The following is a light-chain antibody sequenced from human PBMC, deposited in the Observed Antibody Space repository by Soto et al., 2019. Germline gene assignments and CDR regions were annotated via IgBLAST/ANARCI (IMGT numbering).Light chain of an antibody. CDR3: QRYNTPPWT. J-gene: IGKJ1*01. CDR1: QGISNY. CDR2: AAS. Sequence: DIQMTQSPSSLYASVGDRVPITCRASQGISNYLAWYQQKPGKNPDLLIYAASTLNSGVPSRFSGSGSVSDFSRPISSLQREDVATYYCQRYNTPPWTFGQGTKVEI. V-gene: IGKV1-27*01.